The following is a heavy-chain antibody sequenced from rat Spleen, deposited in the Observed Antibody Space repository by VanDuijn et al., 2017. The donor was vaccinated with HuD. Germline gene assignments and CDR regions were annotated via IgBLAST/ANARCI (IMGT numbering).Heavy chain of an antibody. CDR1: GFSLGSYG. V-gene: IGHV2-13*01. CDR3: TTSRNPYWYFDF. J-gene: IGHJ1*01. D-gene: IGHD3-1*01. Sequence: QVQLQESGPGLVQPSQTLSLSCTVSGFSLGSYGVVWIRQPPGKGLEWMGGIWGDGSTDYNSALKSRLSISRDTSKSQVFLKMNSLQTEDTAIYFCTTSRNPYWYFDFWGPGTMVTVSS. CDR2: IWGDGST.